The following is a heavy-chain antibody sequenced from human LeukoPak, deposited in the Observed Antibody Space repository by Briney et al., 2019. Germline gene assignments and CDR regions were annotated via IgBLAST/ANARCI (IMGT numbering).Heavy chain of an antibody. CDR3: AREYCDSTTCYKTIDY. CDR2: ITSNGGSA. D-gene: IGHD2-2*02. V-gene: IGHV3-64*01. J-gene: IGHJ4*02. CDR1: GFTFSIYA. Sequence: PGGSLRLSCAASGFTFSIYAMHWVRQAPGKGLEYVSAITSNGGSAYYANSVKGRFTISRDNSKNTLYLQTGSLRAEDMAVYYCAREYCDSTTCYKTIDYWGQGTLVTVSS.